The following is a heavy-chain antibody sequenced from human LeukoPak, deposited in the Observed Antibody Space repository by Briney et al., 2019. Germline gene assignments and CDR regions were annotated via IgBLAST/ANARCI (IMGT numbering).Heavy chain of an antibody. CDR1: GFTFSSYG. V-gene: IGHV3-33*06. D-gene: IGHD3-9*01. CDR3: AKDRGLYYDILTGYSYFDY. CDR2: IWYDGSNK. Sequence: GGSLRLSCAASGFTFSSYGMHWVRQAPGKGLEWVAVIWYDGSNKYYADSVKGRFTISRDNSKNTLYLQMNSLRAEDTAVYYCAKDRGLYYDILTGYSYFDYWGQGTLVTVSS. J-gene: IGHJ4*02.